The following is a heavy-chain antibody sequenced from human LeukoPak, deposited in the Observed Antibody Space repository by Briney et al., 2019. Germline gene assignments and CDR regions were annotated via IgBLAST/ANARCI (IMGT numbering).Heavy chain of an antibody. V-gene: IGHV1-24*01. CDR2: FDPEDGET. D-gene: IGHD3-10*01. Sequence: ASVTVSCKVSRYTLTELSMHWVRQAPGKGLEWLGGFDPEDGETIYAQQFQDRVTMAEDTSTDTAYLELSSLRSEDTAVYYCATPRRNMVRGVIITQGPFDPWGQGTLVTVSS. CDR3: ATPRRNMVRGVIITQGPFDP. J-gene: IGHJ5*02. CDR1: RYTLTELS.